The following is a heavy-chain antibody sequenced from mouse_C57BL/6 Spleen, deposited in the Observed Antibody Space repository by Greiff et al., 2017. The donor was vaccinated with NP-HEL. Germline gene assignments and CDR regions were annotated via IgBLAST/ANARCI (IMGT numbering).Heavy chain of an antibody. V-gene: IGHV1-50*01. J-gene: IGHJ2*01. CDR3: ASPSFDY. Sequence: VQLQQSGAELVKPGASVKLSCKASGYTFTSYWMQWVKQRPGQGLEWIGEIDPSDSYTNYNQKFKGKATLTVDTSSSTAYMQLSSLTSEDSAVYYCASPSFDYWGQSTTLTVSS. CDR1: GYTFTSYW. CDR2: IDPSDSYT.